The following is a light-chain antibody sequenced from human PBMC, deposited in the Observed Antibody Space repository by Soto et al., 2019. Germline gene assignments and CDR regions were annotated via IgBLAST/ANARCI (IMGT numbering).Light chain of an antibody. J-gene: IGLJ1*01. CDR3: CSYTGNKVFV. CDR2: DVS. V-gene: IGLV2-11*01. CDR1: TIGAHSF. Sequence: QSALTQPRSLSGSPGQSVTISCTGPTIGAHSFVSWYQDRPDKVPRLLIYDVSQRPSGIPDRFSGSRSANTASLTISGLQADDAAAYYCCSYTGNKVFVFETGTKVTVL.